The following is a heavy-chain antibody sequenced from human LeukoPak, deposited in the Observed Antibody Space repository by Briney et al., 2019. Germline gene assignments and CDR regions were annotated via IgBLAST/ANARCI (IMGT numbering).Heavy chain of an antibody. CDR3: AKGHPLWFGDYYYGMDV. D-gene: IGHD3-10*01. CDR2: ISGSGGST. CDR1: GFTFSNYG. Sequence: PGGSLRLSCEASGFTFSNYGLSWVRQAPGKGLEWVSGISGSGGSTYYADSVKGRFSISRDNSKNTLYMQMNSLRAEDTAVYYCAKGHPLWFGDYYYGMDVWGQGTTVTVPS. V-gene: IGHV3-23*01. J-gene: IGHJ6*02.